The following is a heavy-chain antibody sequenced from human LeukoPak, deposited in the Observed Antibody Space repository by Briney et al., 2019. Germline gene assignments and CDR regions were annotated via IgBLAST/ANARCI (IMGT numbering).Heavy chain of an antibody. D-gene: IGHD3-3*01. CDR2: IWYDGSNK. V-gene: IGHV3-33*06. CDR3: AKGAVYGYDFWSGYSHYFDY. J-gene: IGHJ4*02. Sequence: PGRSLRLSCAVSGFTFSSYGMHWVRQAPGKGLEWVAVIWYDGSNKYYADSVKGRFTISRDNSKNTLYLQMNSLRAEDTAVYYCAKGAVYGYDFWSGYSHYFDYWGQGTLVTVSS. CDR1: GFTFSSYG.